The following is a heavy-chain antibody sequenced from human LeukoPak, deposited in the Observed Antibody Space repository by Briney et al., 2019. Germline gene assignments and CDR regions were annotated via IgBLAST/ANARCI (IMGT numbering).Heavy chain of an antibody. J-gene: IGHJ4*02. V-gene: IGHV4-4*02. Sequence: GSLRLSCAASGFTFSSYWMSWVRQPPGKGLEWIGEIYHSGSTNYNPSLKSRVTISVDTSKNQFSLKLSSVTAADTAVYYCARGVKGPGSWYSVKYYFDYWGQGTLVTVSS. D-gene: IGHD6-13*01. CDR2: IYHSGST. CDR1: GFTFSSYW. CDR3: ARGVKGPGSWYSVKYYFDY.